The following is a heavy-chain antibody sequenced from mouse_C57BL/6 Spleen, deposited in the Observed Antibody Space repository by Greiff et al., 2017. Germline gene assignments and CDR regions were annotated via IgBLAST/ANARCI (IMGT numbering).Heavy chain of an antibody. CDR1: GYTFTDYY. CDR2: IYPGSGNT. D-gene: IGHD2-14*01. Sequence: VQLQQSGAELVRPGASVKLSCKASGYTFTDYYINWVKQRPGQGLEWIARIYPGSGNTYYTEKFKCKATLTAEKSSSTAYMQLSSLTSEDSAVYFWARGEYDGGWYCDVWGTGTTVTVSS. CDR3: ARGEYDGGWYCDV. V-gene: IGHV1-76*01. J-gene: IGHJ1*03.